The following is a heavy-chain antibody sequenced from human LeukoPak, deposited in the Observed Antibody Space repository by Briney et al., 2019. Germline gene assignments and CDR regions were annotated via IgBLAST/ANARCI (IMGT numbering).Heavy chain of an antibody. Sequence: ASVKVSCKASGYTFTGYYMHWVRQAPGQGLEWMGWINPNSGGTNYAQKFQGRVTMTRDTSISTAYMELSRLRSDDTAVYYCARGESRLPGIAAAVGDYWGQGTLVIVSS. CDR3: ARGESRLPGIAAAVGDY. CDR2: INPNSGGT. D-gene: IGHD6-13*01. J-gene: IGHJ4*02. V-gene: IGHV1-2*02. CDR1: GYTFTGYY.